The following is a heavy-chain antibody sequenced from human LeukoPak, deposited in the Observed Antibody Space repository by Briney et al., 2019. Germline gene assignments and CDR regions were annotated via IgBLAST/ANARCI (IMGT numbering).Heavy chain of an antibody. D-gene: IGHD3-10*01. CDR2: ISADNGNT. J-gene: IGHJ6*02. CDR3: ARDRSPQAYYGSGSYYNGYYV. V-gene: IGHV1-18*01. Sequence: ASVKVSCKASGYVFTSYGISWVRQAPGQGLEWMGWISADNGNTNYARNFQGRVTMTTDTSTSTAYMELRSLRSEDTAVYYCARDRSPQAYYGSGSYYNGYYVWGQGTTVTVSS. CDR1: GYVFTSYG.